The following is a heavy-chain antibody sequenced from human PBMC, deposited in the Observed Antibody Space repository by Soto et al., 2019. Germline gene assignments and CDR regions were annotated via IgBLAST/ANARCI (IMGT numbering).Heavy chain of an antibody. D-gene: IGHD6-19*01. CDR2: ISSNGGST. Sequence: PGGSLRLSCSASGFTFSSYAMHWVRQAPGKGLEYVSAISSNGGSTYYADSVKGRFTISRDNSKNTLYLQMSSLRAEDTAVYYCVKVYSSGKEYFQHCGQGTLVTVSS. CDR3: VKVYSSGKEYFQH. J-gene: IGHJ1*01. V-gene: IGHV3-64D*06. CDR1: GFTFSSYA.